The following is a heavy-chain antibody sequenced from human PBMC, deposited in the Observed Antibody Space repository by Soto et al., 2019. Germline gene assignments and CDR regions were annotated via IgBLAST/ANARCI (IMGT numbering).Heavy chain of an antibody. J-gene: IGHJ6*02. D-gene: IGHD1-20*01. CDR2: IHYGGIT. Sequence: QVQLQESGPGLVKPSETLSLTCTVSGGSISSYYWSCIRQPPGRGLEWIGYIHYGGITNYNPSLKSRVTISVDTSKNQFSLKWSSVTAADTAVYYCARYKSNYYYGMDVWGQGTTVTVSS. V-gene: IGHV4-59*01. CDR1: GGSISSYY. CDR3: ARYKSNYYYGMDV.